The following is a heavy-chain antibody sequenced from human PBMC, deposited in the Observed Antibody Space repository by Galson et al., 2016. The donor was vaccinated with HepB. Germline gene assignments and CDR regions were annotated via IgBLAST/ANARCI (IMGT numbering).Heavy chain of an antibody. V-gene: IGHV4-59*01. CDR2: IFSSGST. D-gene: IGHD2-2*01. CDR3: ARSTYSFHY. CDR1: GGSINSYY. J-gene: IGHJ4*02. Sequence: ETLSLTCSVSGGSINSYYWSWIRQPPGKGLEWIGFIFSSGSTKYNPSLRGRVILSVDTSKNQLSLKLTSVTAADTAMYYCARSTYSFHYWGQGILVTVSS.